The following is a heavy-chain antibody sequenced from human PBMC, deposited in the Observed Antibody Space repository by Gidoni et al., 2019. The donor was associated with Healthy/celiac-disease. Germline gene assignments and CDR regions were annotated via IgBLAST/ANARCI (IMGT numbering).Heavy chain of an antibody. Sequence: EVQLVESGGGLVKPGGSLRLSCAASGFTFSSYSMNWVRQAPGEGLEWVSSISSSSSYIYYADSVKGRFTISRDNAKNSLYLQMNSLRAEDTAVYYCARGVRAVAGPPAAFDIWGQGTMVTVSS. D-gene: IGHD6-19*01. CDR1: GFTFSSYS. CDR3: ARGVRAVAGPPAAFDI. CDR2: ISSSSSYI. V-gene: IGHV3-21*01. J-gene: IGHJ3*02.